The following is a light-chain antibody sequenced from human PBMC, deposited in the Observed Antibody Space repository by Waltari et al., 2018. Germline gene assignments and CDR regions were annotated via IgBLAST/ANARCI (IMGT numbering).Light chain of an antibody. CDR2: GAS. CDR1: QSVGRT. Sequence: EIVLTQSPGTLSLSPGERATLSCRASQSVGRTLAWYQQKPGQDPRLLIYGASSRATDIPDRFSGSGSGTDFSLTINRLETEDFAVYFCQHYVRLPATFGQGTKVEIK. CDR3: QHYVRLPAT. J-gene: IGKJ1*01. V-gene: IGKV3-20*01.